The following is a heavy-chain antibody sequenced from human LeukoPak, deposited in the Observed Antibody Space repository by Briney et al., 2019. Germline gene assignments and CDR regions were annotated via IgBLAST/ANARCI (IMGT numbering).Heavy chain of an antibody. D-gene: IGHD6-6*01. CDR3: ARDRAARHFDY. J-gene: IGHJ4*02. Sequence: GGPLRLSCAASGFTFSSYWMSWVRQAPGKGLEWVANIKQDGSEKYYVDSVKGRFTISRDNAKNSLNLQMNSLRAEDTAVYYCARDRAARHFDYWGQGTPVTVSS. V-gene: IGHV3-7*01. CDR2: IKQDGSEK. CDR1: GFTFSSYW.